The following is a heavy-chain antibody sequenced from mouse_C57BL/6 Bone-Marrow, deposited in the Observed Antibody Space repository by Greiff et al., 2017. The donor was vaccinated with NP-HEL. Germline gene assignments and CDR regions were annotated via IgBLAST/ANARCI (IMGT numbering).Heavy chain of an antibody. D-gene: IGHD1-2*01. CDR3: ARGYYGFYAMDY. Sequence: VKLQQPGAELVKPGASVKMSCKASGYTFTSYWITWVKQRPGQGLEWIGDIYPGSGSTNYNEKFKSKATLTVDTSSSTAYMQLSSLTSEDSAVYYCARGYYGFYAMDYWGQGTSVTVSS. CDR2: IYPGSGST. J-gene: IGHJ4*01. CDR1: GYTFTSYW. V-gene: IGHV1-55*01.